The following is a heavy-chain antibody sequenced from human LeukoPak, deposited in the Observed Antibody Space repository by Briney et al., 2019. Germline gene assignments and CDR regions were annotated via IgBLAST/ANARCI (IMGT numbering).Heavy chain of an antibody. Sequence: ASVKVSCKASGGTFSSYAISWVRQAPGQGLEWMGGIIPIFGTANYAQKFQGRVTMTTDTSTSTAYMELRSLRSEDTAVYYCARAVLVRSPFDNWGQGTLVTVSS. V-gene: IGHV1-69*05. CDR2: IIPIFGTA. CDR1: GGTFSSYA. J-gene: IGHJ4*02. CDR3: ARAVLVRSPFDN. D-gene: IGHD3-3*01.